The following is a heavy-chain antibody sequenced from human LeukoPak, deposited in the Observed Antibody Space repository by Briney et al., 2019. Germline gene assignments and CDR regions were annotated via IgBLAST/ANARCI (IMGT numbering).Heavy chain of an antibody. CDR2: IWYDGSNK. V-gene: IGHV3-33*01. J-gene: IGHJ4*02. D-gene: IGHD3-22*01. CDR3: ARDHYYYDSSGYSQYFDY. CDR1: GFTFSSYG. Sequence: GRSLRLSCAASGFTFSSYGMHWVRQAPGNGLEWAAVIWYDGSNKYYADSVKGRFTISRDNSKNTLYLQMNSLRAEDTAVYYCARDHYYYDSSGYSQYFDYWGQGTLVTVSS.